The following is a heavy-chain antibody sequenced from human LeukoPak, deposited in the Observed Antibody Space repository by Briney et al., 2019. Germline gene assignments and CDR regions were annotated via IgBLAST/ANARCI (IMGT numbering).Heavy chain of an antibody. V-gene: IGHV3-30*04. Sequence: SGGSLRLSCAASGFTFSNYAVHWVRQAPGKGLEWVGITSFDGSNEYYADSVKGRFTTSRDNSKNTLYLQMNSLRTDDTALYYCARESTGWYFDLWGRGTLVTVSS. CDR2: TSFDGSNE. CDR3: ARESTGWYFDL. CDR1: GFTFSNYA. D-gene: IGHD2-2*01. J-gene: IGHJ2*01.